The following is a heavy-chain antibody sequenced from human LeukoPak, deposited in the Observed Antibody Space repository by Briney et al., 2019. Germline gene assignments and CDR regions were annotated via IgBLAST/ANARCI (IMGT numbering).Heavy chain of an antibody. CDR3: ARSKSSSSPNFDY. CDR1: GFTFSSYA. D-gene: IGHD6-6*01. CDR2: ISYDGSNK. Sequence: QAGGSLRLSCAASGFTFSSYAMHWVRKAPGKGLEWVAIISYDGSNKYYADSVKGRFTISRDNSKSTLYLQMNSLRAEDTAVYYCARSKSSSSPNFDYWGQGTLVTVSS. J-gene: IGHJ4*02. V-gene: IGHV3-30-3*01.